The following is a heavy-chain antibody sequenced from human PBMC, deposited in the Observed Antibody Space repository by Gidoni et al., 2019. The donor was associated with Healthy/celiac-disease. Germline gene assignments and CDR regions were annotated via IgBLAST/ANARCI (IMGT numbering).Heavy chain of an antibody. CDR3: ARDLPPKLYSSGWYADYGMDV. V-gene: IGHV4-59*01. J-gene: IGHJ6*02. D-gene: IGHD6-19*01. CDR2: IYYSGST. CDR1: GGPISSYH. Sequence: QVQLQESGPGLVKPSETLSLTCTVSGGPISSYHRSWIRQPPGKGLEWIGYIYYSGSTNYNPSLKSRVTISVDTSKNQFSLKLSSVTAADTAVYYCARDLPPKLYSSGWYADYGMDVWGQGTTVTVSS.